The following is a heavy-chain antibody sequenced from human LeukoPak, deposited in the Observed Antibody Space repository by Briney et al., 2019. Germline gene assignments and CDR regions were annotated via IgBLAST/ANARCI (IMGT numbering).Heavy chain of an antibody. D-gene: IGHD6-13*01. Sequence: SQTLYLTCTVSGGSISSGSYYWSWIRQPAGQGLEWIGRIYTSGSTNYNPSLMSRVTISVDTSKNQFSLKLSSVTAADTAVYYCARRIAAAPMSWFDPWGQGTLATVSS. V-gene: IGHV4-61*02. CDR1: GGSISSGSYY. CDR3: ARRIAAAPMSWFDP. CDR2: IYTSGST. J-gene: IGHJ5*02.